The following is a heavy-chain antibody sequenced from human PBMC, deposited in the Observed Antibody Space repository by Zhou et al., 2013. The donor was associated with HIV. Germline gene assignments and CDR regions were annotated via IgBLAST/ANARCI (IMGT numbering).Heavy chain of an antibody. CDR3: ARAISIVGRPWYYYYYMDV. J-gene: IGHJ6*03. Sequence: QVQLVQSGAEVKKPGASVKVSCKASGYTFTSYYMHWVRQAPGQGLEWMGIINPSGGSTSYAQKFQGRVTMTRDTSTTTVYMELSSLRSEDTAVYYCARAISIVGRPWYYYYYMDVWGKGTTVTVSS. V-gene: IGHV1-46*01. D-gene: IGHD6-6*01. CDR2: INPSGGST. CDR1: GYTFTSYY.